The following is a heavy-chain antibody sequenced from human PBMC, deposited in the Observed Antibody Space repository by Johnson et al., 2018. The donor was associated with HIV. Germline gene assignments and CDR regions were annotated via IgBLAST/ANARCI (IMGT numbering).Heavy chain of an antibody. Sequence: QVQLVESGGGVVQPGRSLRLSCAASGFIFSSYAMHWVRQAPGKGLEWVAVILYDGNNKYYADSVKGRFTMSRDNAKNSVYLQMNSLRAEDTAVYYCARSPLRYFDWSYGFDIWGQGTMVTVSS. D-gene: IGHD3-9*01. J-gene: IGHJ3*02. CDR1: GFIFSSYA. V-gene: IGHV3-30-3*01. CDR3: ARSPLRYFDWSYGFDI. CDR2: ILYDGNNK.